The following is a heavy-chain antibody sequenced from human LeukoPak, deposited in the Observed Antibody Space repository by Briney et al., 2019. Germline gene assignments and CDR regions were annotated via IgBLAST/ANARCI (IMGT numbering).Heavy chain of an antibody. CDR3: ARDSGQFGECAFDI. CDR1: GFTFSSYG. V-gene: IGHV3-33*01. CDR2: IWYDGSNK. J-gene: IGHJ3*02. D-gene: IGHD3-10*01. Sequence: PGRSLRLSCAASGFTFSSYGMHWVRQAPGKGLEWVAVIWYDGSNKYYADSVKGRFTISRDNSKNTLYLQMNSLRAEDTAVYYCARDSGQFGECAFDIWGQGTMVTVSS.